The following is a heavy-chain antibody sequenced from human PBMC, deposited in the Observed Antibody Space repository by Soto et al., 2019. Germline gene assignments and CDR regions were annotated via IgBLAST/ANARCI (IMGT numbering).Heavy chain of an antibody. CDR2: INAGNGNT. V-gene: IGHV1-3*01. J-gene: IGHJ6*02. CDR3: ARKLDSSSAYYYYYGMDV. D-gene: IGHD6-6*01. CDR1: GYTFTSYA. Sequence: ASVKVSCKASGYTFTSYAMHWVRQAPGQRLEWMGWINAGNGNTKYSQKFQGRVTITRDTSASTAYMEMSSLRSEDTAVYYCARKLDSSSAYYYYYGMDVWGQGTTVTVSS.